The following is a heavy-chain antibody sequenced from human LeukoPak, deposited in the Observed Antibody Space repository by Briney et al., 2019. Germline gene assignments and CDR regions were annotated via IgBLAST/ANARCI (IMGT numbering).Heavy chain of an antibody. CDR2: IDPSDSYN. CDR1: GYLFTDYW. CDR3: ARSYYGMDV. Sequence: PGESLRISFQGSGYLFTDYWISWVRQMPGKGLEWMGRIDPSDSYNNYSPPFQAHVTISADKSISTAYLQWSSLKASDTAMYYCARSYYGMDVWGQGTTVTVSS. J-gene: IGHJ6*02. V-gene: IGHV5-10-1*01.